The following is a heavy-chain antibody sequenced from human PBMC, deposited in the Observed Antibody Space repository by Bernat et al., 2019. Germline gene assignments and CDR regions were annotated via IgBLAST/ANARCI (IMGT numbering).Heavy chain of an antibody. J-gene: IGHJ5*02. CDR2: INHSGST. D-gene: IGHD3-16*02. Sequence: QVQLQQWGAGLLKPSETLSLTCAVYGGSFSGYYWSWIRQPPGKGLEWIGEINHSGSTNYNPSLKSRVTISVDTSKNQFSLKLSSVTAADTAVYYCARARPMITFGGVIATWGQGTLATVSS. CDR3: ARARPMITFGGVIAT. V-gene: IGHV4-34*01. CDR1: GGSFSGYY.